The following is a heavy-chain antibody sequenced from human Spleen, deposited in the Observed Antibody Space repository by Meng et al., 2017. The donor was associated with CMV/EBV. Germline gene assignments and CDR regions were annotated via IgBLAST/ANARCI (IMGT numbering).Heavy chain of an antibody. CDR3: ARGLSPPYNWFDP. V-gene: IGHV4-61*03. CDR1: GGSVSSGSYY. J-gene: IGHJ5*02. CDR2: IYYTGNT. Sequence: SETLSLTCTVSGGSVSSGSYYWSWIRQPPGKGLEWIGFIYYTGNTNYSPSLKSRVSISVDTSKNHFSLRLNSVTAADTAVYYCARGLSPPYNWFDPWGQGTLVTVS.